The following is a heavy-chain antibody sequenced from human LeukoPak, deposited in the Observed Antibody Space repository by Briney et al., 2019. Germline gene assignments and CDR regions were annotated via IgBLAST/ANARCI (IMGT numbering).Heavy chain of an antibody. CDR1: GFALNNYA. Sequence: GGSLRLSCAASGFALNNYAMSWVRQAPGKGLEWVSGINTSGGHTYFADSVKGRFTISRDNSKNTLYLQMNSLRAEDTAVYYCAKDGCRTIDHFDYWGQGALVTVSS. CDR2: INTSGGHT. D-gene: IGHD6-19*01. CDR3: AKDGCRTIDHFDY. J-gene: IGHJ4*02. V-gene: IGHV3-23*01.